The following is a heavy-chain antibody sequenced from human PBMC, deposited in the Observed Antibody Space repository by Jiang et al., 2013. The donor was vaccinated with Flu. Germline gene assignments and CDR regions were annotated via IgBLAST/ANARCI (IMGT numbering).Heavy chain of an antibody. Sequence: ASGYTFSGYHLFWVRQAPGEGLEWMGWIHPNTGDTKYAENFQGRVTLTSDTSTSTAYMDLSSLRSDDTAVYYCAGRTGGTWNDAFDIWGQGTMVTVSS. CDR1: GYTFSGYH. V-gene: IGHV1-2*02. J-gene: IGHJ3*02. D-gene: IGHD2-15*01. CDR2: IHPNTGDT. CDR3: AGRTGGTWNDAFDI.